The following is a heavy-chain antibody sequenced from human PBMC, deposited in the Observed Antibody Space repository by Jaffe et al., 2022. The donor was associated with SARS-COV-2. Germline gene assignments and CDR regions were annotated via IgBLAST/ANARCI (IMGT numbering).Heavy chain of an antibody. CDR2: INHSGST. D-gene: IGHD3-9*01. J-gene: IGHJ1*01. CDR3: ARGREPLDYDILTGRYFQH. V-gene: IGHV4-34*01. Sequence: QVQLQQWGAGLLKPSETLSLTCAVYGGSFSGYYWSWIRQPPGKGLEWIGEINHSGSTNYNPSLKSRVTISVDTSKNQFSLKLTSVTAADTAVYYCARGREPLDYDILTGRYFQHWGQGTLVTVSS. CDR1: GGSFSGYY.